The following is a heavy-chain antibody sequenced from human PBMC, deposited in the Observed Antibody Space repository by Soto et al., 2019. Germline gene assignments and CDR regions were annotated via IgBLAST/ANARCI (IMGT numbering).Heavy chain of an antibody. CDR3: AKAICSGGSCYWDLFDF. Sequence: GGSLRLSCAAAGCTFSSYAMSWVRQTPGKGLEWVSAISGSGGSTYYADSVKGRFTISRDNSKNTLYLQMNSLRAEDTAVYYCAKAICSGGSCYWDLFDFWGQGTLVTVSS. J-gene: IGHJ4*02. CDR1: GCTFSSYA. D-gene: IGHD2-15*01. V-gene: IGHV3-23*01. CDR2: ISGSGGST.